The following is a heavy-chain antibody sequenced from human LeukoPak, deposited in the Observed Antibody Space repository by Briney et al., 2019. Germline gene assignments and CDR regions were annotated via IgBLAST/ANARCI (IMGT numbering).Heavy chain of an antibody. D-gene: IGHD6-13*01. CDR3: AGAAAGPHWFDP. J-gene: IGHJ5*02. CDR2: IYYSGST. V-gene: IGHV4-59*01. CDR1: GGSIGSYY. Sequence: SETLSLTCTVSGGSIGSYYWSWIRQPPGKGLEWIGYIYYSGSTNYNPSLKSRVTISVDTSKNQFSLKLSSVTAADTAVYYCAGAAAGPHWFDPWGQGTLVTVSS.